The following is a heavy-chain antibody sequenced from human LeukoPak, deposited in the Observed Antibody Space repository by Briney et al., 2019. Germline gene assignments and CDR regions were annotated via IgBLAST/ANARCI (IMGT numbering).Heavy chain of an antibody. J-gene: IGHJ6*03. Sequence: SETLSLTCTVSGGSISSYYWSWIRQPPGKGLEWIGYIYYSGSTNYNPSLKSRVTISVDTSKNQFSLKLSSVTAADTAVYYCARVKYGDYYYYHMDVWGKGTTVTVSS. D-gene: IGHD4-17*01. V-gene: IGHV4-59*01. CDR1: GGSISSYY. CDR3: ARVKYGDYYYYHMDV. CDR2: IYYSGST.